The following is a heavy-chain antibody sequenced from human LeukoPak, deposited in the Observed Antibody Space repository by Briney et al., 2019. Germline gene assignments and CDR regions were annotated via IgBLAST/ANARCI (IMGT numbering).Heavy chain of an antibody. J-gene: IGHJ3*02. CDR1: GYSFTSYW. V-gene: IGHV5-51*01. Sequence: GESLKISCKGSGYSFTSYWIAWVRQMPGKGLEWMGIIYPGDSDTRYSPSFQGQVTISVDKSITTAYLHCSSLKASDTAMYYCARHRRGSYYDAFEMWGQGTMVTVSS. D-gene: IGHD1-26*01. CDR2: IYPGDSDT. CDR3: ARHRRGSYYDAFEM.